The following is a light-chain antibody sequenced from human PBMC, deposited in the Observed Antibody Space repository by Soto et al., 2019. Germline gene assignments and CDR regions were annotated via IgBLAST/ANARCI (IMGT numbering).Light chain of an antibody. CDR2: EVG. Sequence: QSALTQPASVSGSPGQSITISCTGTSSDVGAYDFVSWYQQHPDKAPKLMIYEVGGRPSGVSNRFSGSKSFNTATLTISGLQAEDEADYYCSSHTTRNTRVFGTGTKLTVL. CDR3: SSHTTRNTRV. CDR1: SSDVGAYDF. V-gene: IGLV2-14*03. J-gene: IGLJ1*01.